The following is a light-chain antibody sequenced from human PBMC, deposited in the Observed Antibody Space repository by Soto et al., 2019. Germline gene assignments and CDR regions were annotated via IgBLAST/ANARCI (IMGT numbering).Light chain of an antibody. CDR1: SSDVGGYNY. Sequence: QSALTQPASVSGSPGQSITISCTGTSSDVGGYNYVSWYQQHPGKAPKLMIYDVRNRPSGVSNRFSGSKSGNTASLTISGLQADDEADYYCSSYTSSSTFVIFGGGTKLTVL. CDR2: DVR. V-gene: IGLV2-14*03. CDR3: SSYTSSSTFVI. J-gene: IGLJ2*01.